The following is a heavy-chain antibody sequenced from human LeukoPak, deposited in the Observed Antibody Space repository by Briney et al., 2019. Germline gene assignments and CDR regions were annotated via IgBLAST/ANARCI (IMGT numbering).Heavy chain of an antibody. CDR2: ISSSSSYI. Sequence: GGSLRLSCAACGFTFSSYSMNWVRQAPGKGLEWVSSISSSSSYIYYADSVKGRFTISRDNAKNSLYLQMNSLRAEDTAVYYCATAGEWELPFYFDYWGQGTLVTVSS. V-gene: IGHV3-21*01. D-gene: IGHD1-26*01. J-gene: IGHJ4*02. CDR3: ATAGEWELPFYFDY. CDR1: GFTFSSYS.